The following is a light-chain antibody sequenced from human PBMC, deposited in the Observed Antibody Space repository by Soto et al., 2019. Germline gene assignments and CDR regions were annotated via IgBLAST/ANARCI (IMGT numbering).Light chain of an antibody. V-gene: IGKV3-20*01. CDR1: QSFSSTY. CDR2: GAS. J-gene: IGKJ1*01. CDR3: QQYGSSPET. Sequence: EIVLTPSPGTLSLSPGERATISWRASQSFSSTYLAWYQQKPCQAPRLLVYGASSRATGIPDRFSGFGSGTDFTLTISRLEPEDFAVYYCQQYGSSPETCGQGTKVDI.